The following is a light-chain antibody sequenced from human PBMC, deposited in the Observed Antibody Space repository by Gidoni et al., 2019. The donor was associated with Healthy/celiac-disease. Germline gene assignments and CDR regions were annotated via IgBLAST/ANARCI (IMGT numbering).Light chain of an antibody. Sequence: DIQLTQSPSFLSASVGDRVTITCRASQGISSYLAWYQQKPGKAPKLLIYAASILQSGVPSRFSGSGSGTEFTLTISSLQPEDFATYYCQQLNSYSITFGGGTKVEIK. CDR3: QQLNSYSIT. J-gene: IGKJ4*01. CDR2: AAS. V-gene: IGKV1-9*01. CDR1: QGISSY.